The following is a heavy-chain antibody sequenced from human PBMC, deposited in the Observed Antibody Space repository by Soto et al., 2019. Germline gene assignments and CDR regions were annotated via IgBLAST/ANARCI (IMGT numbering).Heavy chain of an antibody. V-gene: IGHV3-33*01. Sequence: PGGSLRLSCAASGFTFSRYGMHWVRRAPGKGLEWVALIWNDGIRKVYVDSVKGRFTISRDNSKNTLDLQMNSLRAEDTAVYYCARDDDYEANAFDYWGPGTLVTVSS. D-gene: IGHD3-22*01. J-gene: IGHJ4*02. CDR1: GFTFSRYG. CDR2: IWNDGIRK. CDR3: ARDDDYEANAFDY.